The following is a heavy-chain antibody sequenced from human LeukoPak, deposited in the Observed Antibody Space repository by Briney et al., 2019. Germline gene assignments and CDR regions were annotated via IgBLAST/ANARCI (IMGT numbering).Heavy chain of an antibody. V-gene: IGHV4-34*01. CDR1: GGSFSGYY. Sequence: SETLSLTCAVYGGSFSGYYWSWIRQPPGKGLEWIGEINHSGSTNYNPSLKSRVTISVDTSKNQFSLKLSSVTAADTAVYYCAREKYYDSSGYYFLAAFDIWGQGTMVTVSS. CDR2: INHSGST. J-gene: IGHJ3*02. D-gene: IGHD3-22*01. CDR3: AREKYYDSSGYYFLAAFDI.